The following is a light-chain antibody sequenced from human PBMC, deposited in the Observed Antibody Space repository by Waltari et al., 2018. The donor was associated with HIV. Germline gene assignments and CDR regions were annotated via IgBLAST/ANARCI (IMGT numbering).Light chain of an antibody. Sequence: DMEMTQFPDSLAVSLNERPTINCKSSQSVLYSSNNKNYLAWYQQKPGQPPKLLIYWASTRESGVPDRFSGSGSGTDFTLTISSLQAEDVAVYYCQQYYSTPWTFGQGTKVEI. CDR3: QQYYSTPWT. J-gene: IGKJ1*01. V-gene: IGKV4-1*01. CDR1: QSVLYSSNNKNY. CDR2: WAS.